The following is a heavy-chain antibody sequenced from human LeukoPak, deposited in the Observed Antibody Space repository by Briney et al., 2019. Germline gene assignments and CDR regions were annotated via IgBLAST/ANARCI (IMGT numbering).Heavy chain of an antibody. Sequence: GGSLRLSCAASGFTFSSYGMHWVRQAPGKGLECVAVISYDGSNKYYADSVKGRFTISRVNSKNTLYLQMNSLRAEDTAVYYCARPYYYDSSGYYDYWGQGTLVTVSS. CDR3: ARPYYYDSSGYYDY. CDR2: ISYDGSNK. D-gene: IGHD3-22*01. CDR1: GFTFSSYG. V-gene: IGHV3-30*03. J-gene: IGHJ4*02.